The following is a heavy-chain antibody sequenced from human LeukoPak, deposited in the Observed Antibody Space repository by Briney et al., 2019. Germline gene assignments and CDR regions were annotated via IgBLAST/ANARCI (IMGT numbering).Heavy chain of an antibody. J-gene: IGHJ4*02. CDR3: ARNYYDSSGYQEATFNY. V-gene: IGHV3-33*01. CDR1: GFTFSNYG. Sequence: GTSLRLSRAASGFTFSNYGMHWVRQAPGKGLEWVAGIWYDGNYKYYADSVKGRFTISRDNSKNTLFLQMGSLRAEDTAVYYCARNYYDSSGYQEATFNYWGQGTLVTVSS. D-gene: IGHD3-22*01. CDR2: IWYDGNYK.